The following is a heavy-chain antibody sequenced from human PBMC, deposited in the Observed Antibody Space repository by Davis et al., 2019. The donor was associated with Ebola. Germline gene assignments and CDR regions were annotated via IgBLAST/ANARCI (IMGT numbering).Heavy chain of an antibody. V-gene: IGHV4-31*03. CDR1: GGSISSGGYY. CDR2: IYYSGST. Sequence: PSETLSLTCTVSGGSISSGGYYWSWIRQHPGKGLEWIGCIYYSGSTYYNPSLKSRVTISADTSKNQFSLKLSSVTAADTAVYYCAREPAPGYCSGGSCYLAVTTVQGIDYWGQGTLVTVSS. CDR3: AREPAPGYCSGGSCYLAVTTVQGIDY. J-gene: IGHJ4*02. D-gene: IGHD2-15*01.